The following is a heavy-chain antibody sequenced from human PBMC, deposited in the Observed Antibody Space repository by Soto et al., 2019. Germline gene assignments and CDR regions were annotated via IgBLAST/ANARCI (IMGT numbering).Heavy chain of an antibody. CDR1: GFTFSNYA. D-gene: IGHD3-9*01. CDR2: ISGSGGST. Sequence: GGSLRLCWAASGFTFSNYAMSWVRQAPGKGLEWVSSISGSGGSTYYADSVKGRFTISRGNSKNTLYLQMNSLRGEDTAVYYCAKVPSGFRYPWFDPWGQGTLVTVSS. V-gene: IGHV3-23*01. CDR3: AKVPSGFRYPWFDP. J-gene: IGHJ5*02.